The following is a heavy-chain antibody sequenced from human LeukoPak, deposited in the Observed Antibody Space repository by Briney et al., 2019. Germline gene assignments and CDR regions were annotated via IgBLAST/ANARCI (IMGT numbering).Heavy chain of an antibody. CDR1: GYTFNRYG. J-gene: IGHJ1*01. V-gene: IGHV1-18*01. CDR2: ISAYSGNT. Sequence: ASVKVSCKASGYTFNRYGISWVRQAPGQGLEWMGWISAYSGNTKNAQNLQGRVTMTTDTSTTTAYMELRSLRSDDTAVYYCARGHSTSWPEYFQHWGQGTLATVSS. CDR3: ARGHSTSWPEYFQH. D-gene: IGHD6-13*01.